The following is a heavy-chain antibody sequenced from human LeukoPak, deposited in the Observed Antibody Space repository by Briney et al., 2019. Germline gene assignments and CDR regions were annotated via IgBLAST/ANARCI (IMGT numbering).Heavy chain of an antibody. D-gene: IGHD3-10*01. V-gene: IGHV5-10-1*01. CDR1: GYSFTSYW. CDR2: IDPSDSYT. J-gene: IGHJ4*02. Sequence: GESLKISCKGSGYSFTSYWISWVRQMPGKGLEWMGRIDPSDSYTNYSPSFQGHVTISADKSISTAYLQWSSLKASDTAMYYCARQWVQGLLWFGEFDYWGQGTLVTVSS. CDR3: ARQWVQGLLWFGEFDY.